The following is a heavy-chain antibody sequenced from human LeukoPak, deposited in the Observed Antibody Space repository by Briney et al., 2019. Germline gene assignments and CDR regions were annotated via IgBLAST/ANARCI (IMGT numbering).Heavy chain of an antibody. D-gene: IGHD2-21*02. V-gene: IGHV3-53*01. CDR3: ARVVAAMGGIDY. CDR2: IYSSGST. CDR1: GFTVSTNY. J-gene: IGHJ4*02. Sequence: GGSLRLSCAASGFTVSTNYMSWVRQAPGKGLEWVSIIYSSGSTYYADSVRGRFTISRDNSKNTLYLQMNSLRAEDTAVYYCARVVAAMGGIDYWGQGTLVTVSS.